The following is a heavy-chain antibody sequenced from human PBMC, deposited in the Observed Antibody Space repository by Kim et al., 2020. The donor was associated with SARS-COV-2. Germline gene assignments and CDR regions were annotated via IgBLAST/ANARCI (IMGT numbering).Heavy chain of an antibody. CDR3: ARDIPYYYGSGSYYRSYYYYGMDV. CDR2: ISAYNGNT. V-gene: IGHV1-18*01. D-gene: IGHD3-10*01. Sequence: ASVKVSCKASGYTFTSYGISWVRQAPGQGLEWMGWISAYNGNTNYAQKLQGRVTMTTDTSTSTAYMELRSLRSDDTAVYYCARDIPYYYGSGSYYRSYYYYGMDVWGQGTTVTVSS. CDR1: GYTFTSYG. J-gene: IGHJ6*02.